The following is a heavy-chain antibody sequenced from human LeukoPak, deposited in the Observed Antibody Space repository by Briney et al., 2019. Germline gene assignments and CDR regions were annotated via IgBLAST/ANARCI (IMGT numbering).Heavy chain of an antibody. CDR2: IIPIFGTA. V-gene: IGHV1-69*13. CDR3: ALPRQSGVRYSSRGYQFDY. J-gene: IGHJ4*02. Sequence: GASVKVSCKASGGTFSSYAISWVRQAPGQGLEWMGGIIPIFGTANYAQKFQGRVTITADESTSTAYMELSSPRSEDTAVYYCALPRQSGVRYSSRGYQFDYWGQGTLVTVSS. D-gene: IGHD6-13*01. CDR1: GGTFSSYA.